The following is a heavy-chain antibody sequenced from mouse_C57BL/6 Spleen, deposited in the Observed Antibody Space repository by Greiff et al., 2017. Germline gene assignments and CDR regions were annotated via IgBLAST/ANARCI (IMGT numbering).Heavy chain of an antibody. Sequence: EVQLKQSVAELVRPGASVKLSCTASGFNIKNTYMHWVKQRPEQGLEWIGRIDPANGNTKYAPKFQGKATITADTSSNTAYLQLSSLTSEDTAIYYCAYDYDGVYWYFDVWGTGTTVTVSS. J-gene: IGHJ1*03. CDR2: IDPANGNT. CDR3: AYDYDGVYWYFDV. V-gene: IGHV14-3*01. CDR1: GFNIKNTY. D-gene: IGHD2-4*01.